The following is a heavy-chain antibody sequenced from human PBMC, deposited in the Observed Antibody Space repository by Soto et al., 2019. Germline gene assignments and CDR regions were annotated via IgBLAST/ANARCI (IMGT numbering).Heavy chain of an antibody. CDR2: VSPPFRTS. J-gene: IGHJ6*02. V-gene: IGHV1-69*01. D-gene: IGHD3-10*01. CDR3: ARVLYYGSGSYSPYGMDV. CDR1: GVSFNNNG. Sequence: QVQLVQSGAEVQKPGSSVKVSCKTSGVSFNNNGIGWVRQAPGHGLEWMGGVSPPFRTSNYARKFQGRISITGDASTGTVNMELSSLTSEDTAQYYCARVLYYGSGSYSPYGMDVWGQGTTVNVSS.